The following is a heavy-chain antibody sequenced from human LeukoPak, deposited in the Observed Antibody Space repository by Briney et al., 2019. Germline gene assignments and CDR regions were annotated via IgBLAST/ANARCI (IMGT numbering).Heavy chain of an antibody. J-gene: IGHJ4*02. CDR3: ARGAPLVGVLWFGELFGY. Sequence: PGGSLRLSCAASGFTFSSYAMSWVRQAPGKGLEWVSAISGSGGSTYYADSVKGRFTISRDNSKNTLYLQMNSLRAEDTAVYYCARGAPLVGVLWFGELFGYWGQGTLVTVSS. V-gene: IGHV3-23*01. CDR1: GFTFSSYA. D-gene: IGHD3-10*01. CDR2: ISGSGGST.